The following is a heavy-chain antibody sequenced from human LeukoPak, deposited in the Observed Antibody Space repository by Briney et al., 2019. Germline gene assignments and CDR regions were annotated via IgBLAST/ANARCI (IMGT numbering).Heavy chain of an antibody. V-gene: IGHV1-69*13. CDR2: IIPIFGTA. CDR3: ARVTYYYDSSGYSI. Sequence: GASVKVSCKASGGTFSSYAISWVRQAPGRGLEWMGGIIPIFGTANYAQKFQGRVTITADESTSTAYMELSSLRSEDTAVYYCARVTYYYDSSGYSIWGQGTMVTVSS. CDR1: GGTFSSYA. D-gene: IGHD3-22*01. J-gene: IGHJ3*02.